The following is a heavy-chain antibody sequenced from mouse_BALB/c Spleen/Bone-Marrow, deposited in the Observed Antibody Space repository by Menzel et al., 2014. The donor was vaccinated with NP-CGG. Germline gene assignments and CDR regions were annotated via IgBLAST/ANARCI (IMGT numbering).Heavy chain of an antibody. V-gene: IGHV1-87*01. CDR2: IYPGDGDT. D-gene: IGHD1-1*01. CDR1: GYTFTSYW. J-gene: IGHJ4*01. CDR3: ARGDYGSSYEGAMDY. Sequence: QVQLQQSGAELARPGASVKLSCKASGYTFTSYWMQWVKRRPGQGLEWIGAIYPGDGDTRYTQKFKGKATLTADKSSSTAYMQLSSLASEDSAVYYCARGDYGSSYEGAMDYWGQGTSVTVSS.